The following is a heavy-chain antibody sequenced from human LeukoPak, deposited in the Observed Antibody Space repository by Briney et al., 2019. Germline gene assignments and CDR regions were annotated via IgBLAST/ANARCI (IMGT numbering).Heavy chain of an antibody. J-gene: IGHJ6*02. CDR2: IYHSGST. D-gene: IGHD6-13*01. CDR1: GGSISSGGYS. V-gene: IGHV4-30-2*01. Sequence: PSETLSPTCAVSGGSISSGGYSWSWIRQPPGTGLEWIGYIYHSGSTYYNPSLKSRVTISVDRSKNQFSLKLSSVTAADTAVYYCARALPSGYSSSWYGYYYYGMDVWGQGTTVTVSS. CDR3: ARALPSGYSSSWYGYYYYGMDV.